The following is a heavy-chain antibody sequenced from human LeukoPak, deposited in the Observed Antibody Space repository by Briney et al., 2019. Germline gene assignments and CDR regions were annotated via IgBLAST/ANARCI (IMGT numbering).Heavy chain of an antibody. V-gene: IGHV4-39*01. D-gene: IGHD3-10*01. J-gene: IGHJ4*02. CDR3: ARHGPYYYGSGSPFDY. CDR1: GGSISSSSYY. Sequence: SETLSLTCTVSGGSISSSSYYWGWIRQPPGKGLEWIGSIYHSGSTYYNPSLKSRVTISVDTSKNQFSLKLSSVTAADTAVYYCARHGPYYYGSGSPFDYWGQGTLVTVSS. CDR2: IYHSGST.